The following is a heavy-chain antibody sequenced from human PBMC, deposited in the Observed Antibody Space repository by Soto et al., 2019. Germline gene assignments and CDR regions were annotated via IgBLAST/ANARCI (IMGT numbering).Heavy chain of an antibody. D-gene: IGHD6-6*01. J-gene: IGHJ4*02. CDR1: GGSVSSCCNY. CDR2: IHNSGST. Sequence: QPQLQESGPGLVKPSETLSLTCTVSGGSVSSCCNYWGWVRQPPGKGLEWIGSIHNSGSTSYNPSLRSRVTISVDTPQNQFSLTLTSVTAADTAVYYCARGLSSPSATGIWGQGILVTVSS. CDR3: ARGLSSPSATGI. V-gene: IGHV4-39*01.